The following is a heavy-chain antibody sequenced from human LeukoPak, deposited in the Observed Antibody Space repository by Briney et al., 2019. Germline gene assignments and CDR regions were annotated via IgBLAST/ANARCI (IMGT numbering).Heavy chain of an antibody. CDR1: GFTFSNHG. D-gene: IGHD1-26*01. V-gene: IGHV3-33*06. Sequence: GGSLRLSCAASGFTFSNHGMHWVRQAPGKGLEWVAIIWSDGSNQYYADSVKGRFTISRDNSRNTLYLQMNSLRAEDTALYYCAKDYRVGASQQDYWGQGTLVTVSS. J-gene: IGHJ4*02. CDR3: AKDYRVGASQQDY. CDR2: IWSDGSNQ.